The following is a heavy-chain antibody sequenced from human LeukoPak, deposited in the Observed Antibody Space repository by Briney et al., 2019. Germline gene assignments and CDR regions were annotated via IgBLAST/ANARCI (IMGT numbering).Heavy chain of an antibody. Sequence: PGGSLRLSCAASGFTFSSYVMSWVRQAPGKGLECVSTISGSGDRTYHADSVKGRFTISRDNSKNSLYLQMNSLRGEDTAVYYCARDVALSTYHFDSSGLLDYWGQGTLVTVSS. CDR2: ISGSGDRT. CDR1: GFTFSSYV. J-gene: IGHJ4*02. V-gene: IGHV3-23*01. CDR3: ARDVALSTYHFDSSGLLDY. D-gene: IGHD3-22*01.